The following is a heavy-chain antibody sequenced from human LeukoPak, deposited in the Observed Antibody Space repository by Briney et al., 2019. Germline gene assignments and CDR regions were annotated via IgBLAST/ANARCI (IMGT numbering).Heavy chain of an antibody. Sequence: GGSLRLSCAASGFTFSDYYMSWIRQAPGKGLEWVSFISSGGNTINYADSMKGRFTISRDNAKNSLYLQMNSLRAEDTAVYYCARDRARETFDYWGRGTLVTVSS. CDR2: ISSGGNTI. J-gene: IGHJ4*02. CDR1: GFTFSDYY. CDR3: ARDRARETFDY. V-gene: IGHV3-11*04.